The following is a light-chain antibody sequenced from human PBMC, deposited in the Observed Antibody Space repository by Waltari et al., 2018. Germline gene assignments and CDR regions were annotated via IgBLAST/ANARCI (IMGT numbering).Light chain of an antibody. CDR3: SSYTDTSTRYV. CDR2: DVT. J-gene: IGLJ1*01. CDR1: RSDVGGYDY. V-gene: IGLV2-14*03. Sequence: QSALTQPASVSGSPGQSITISCTGARSDVGGYDYVSWYQKHPGKAPKLMIFDVTKRSSGFSPLFPSPKSGNTASPTISGLRAEDEADYYCSSYTDTSTRYVFGTGTKVTVL.